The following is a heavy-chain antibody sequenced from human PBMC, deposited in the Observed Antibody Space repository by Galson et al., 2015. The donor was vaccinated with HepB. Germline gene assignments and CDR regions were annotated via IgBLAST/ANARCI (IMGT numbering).Heavy chain of an antibody. CDR3: AIQKKSSIAAQALMI. V-gene: IGHV3-23*01. D-gene: IGHD6-6*01. CDR1: GFTFSSYA. Sequence: LRLSCAASGFTFSSYAMSWVRQAPGKGLEWVSAISGGGGSTYYADSVKGRFTISRDNSKNTLYLQMNSLRAEDTAVYYCAIQKKSSIAAQALMIWGQGTMVTVSS. CDR2: ISGGGGST. J-gene: IGHJ3*02.